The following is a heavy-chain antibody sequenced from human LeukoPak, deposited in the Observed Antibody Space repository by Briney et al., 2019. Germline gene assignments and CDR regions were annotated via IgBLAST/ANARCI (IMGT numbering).Heavy chain of an antibody. CDR2: IWNAGTNT. CDR3: AGDTPPGGDYYFDY. J-gene: IGHJ4*02. CDR1: GFSFSTYG. D-gene: IGHD3-16*01. Sequence: PGGSLRLSCAASGFSFSTYGMHWVRQAPGKGLEWVALIWNAGTNTYYADSVKGRFTISRDNSKNTLYLQMNSLRAEDTAVYYCAGDTPPGGDYYFDYWGQGPLVLVSS. V-gene: IGHV3-33*01.